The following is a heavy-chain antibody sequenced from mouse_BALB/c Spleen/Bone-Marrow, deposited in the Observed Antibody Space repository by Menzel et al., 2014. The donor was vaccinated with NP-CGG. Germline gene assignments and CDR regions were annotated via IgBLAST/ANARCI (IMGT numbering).Heavy chain of an antibody. CDR2: ISGGGSYT. Sequence: EVMLVESGGGLVKPGGSLKLSCAASGFTFSSYGMSWVRQTPEKRLEWVATISGGGSYTYYPDSVKGRFTISRDNAKNNLYLQMSSLRSEDTALYYCARGHCRYDAYAMDYWGQGTSVTVSS. CDR3: ARGHCRYDAYAMDY. D-gene: IGHD2-14*01. J-gene: IGHJ4*01. V-gene: IGHV5-9-2*01. CDR1: GFTFSSYG.